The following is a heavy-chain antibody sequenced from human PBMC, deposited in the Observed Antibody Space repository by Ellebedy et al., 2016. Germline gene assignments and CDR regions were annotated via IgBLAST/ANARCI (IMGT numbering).Heavy chain of an antibody. Sequence: GSLRLSXTVSGGSVDTYYWTWLRQSPGKRLEWIGYVFYGGSTKYNPSLRSRVTISLDTSKNQFSLKLTSVAAADTAVYYCARDVCLYSSSPSFDSWGQGTLVTVSS. D-gene: IGHD6-6*01. J-gene: IGHJ4*02. CDR2: VFYGGST. CDR1: GGSVDTYY. CDR3: ARDVCLYSSSPSFDS. V-gene: IGHV4-59*02.